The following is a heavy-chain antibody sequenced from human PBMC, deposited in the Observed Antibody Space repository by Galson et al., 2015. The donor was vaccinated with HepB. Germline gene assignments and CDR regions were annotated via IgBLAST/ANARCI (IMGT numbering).Heavy chain of an antibody. D-gene: IGHD2-21*02. CDR1: GLTFSNAW. CDR3: TTESEEVTSIQEFFHH. J-gene: IGHJ1*01. CDR2: IKTKSDGGTT. V-gene: IGHV3-15*01. Sequence: LRLSCAASGLTFSNAWMNWVRQAPGKGLEWVGRIKTKSDGGTTDYAAPVKDRFSLSRDDSKNTLFLHMNSLKTEDTAVYYCTTESEEVTSIQEFFHHWGQGTLVTVSS.